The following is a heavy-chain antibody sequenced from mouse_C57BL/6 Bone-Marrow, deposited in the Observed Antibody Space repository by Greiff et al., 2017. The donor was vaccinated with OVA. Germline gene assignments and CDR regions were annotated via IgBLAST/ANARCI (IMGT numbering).Heavy chain of an antibody. CDR3: ARFAY. Sequence: VQLQQPGAELVRPGTSVKLSCKASGYTFTSYWMHWVKQRPGQGLEWIGVIDPSDSYHNYNQKFKGKATLTVDTSSSTAYMHLSSLTSEDSAVYYCARFAYWGQGTLVTVSA. V-gene: IGHV1-59*01. J-gene: IGHJ3*01. CDR1: GYTFTSYW. CDR2: IDPSDSYH.